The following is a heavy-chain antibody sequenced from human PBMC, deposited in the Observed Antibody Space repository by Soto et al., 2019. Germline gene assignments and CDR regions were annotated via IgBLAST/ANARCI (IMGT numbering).Heavy chain of an antibody. CDR3: ARQEGLGVNSSSSWTLYYYYGMDV. CDR1: GYSCTSYW. V-gene: IGHV5-51*01. CDR2: IDPGDSDT. J-gene: IGHJ6*02. D-gene: IGHD6-13*01. Sequence: PGESLKSSGKGSGYSCTSYWIGWVRQMRGKGLEWMGIIDPGDSDTRYSPSFQGQVTISADKSISTAYLQWSSLKASDTAMYYCARQEGLGVNSSSSWTLYYYYGMDVWGQGTTVTVSS.